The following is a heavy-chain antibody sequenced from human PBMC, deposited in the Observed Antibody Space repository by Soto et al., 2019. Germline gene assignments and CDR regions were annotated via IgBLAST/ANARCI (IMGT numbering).Heavy chain of an antibody. D-gene: IGHD1-26*01. CDR3: ARDTGRTPDFFWYFDL. Sequence: GGSLRLSCAASGFTFSSYGMHWVRQAPGKGLEWVAVIWYDGSNKYYADSVKGRFTISRDNSKNTLYLQMNSLRAEDTAVYYCARDTGRTPDFFWYFDLWGRGTLVTVSS. CDR2: IWYDGSNK. J-gene: IGHJ2*01. CDR1: GFTFSSYG. V-gene: IGHV3-33*01.